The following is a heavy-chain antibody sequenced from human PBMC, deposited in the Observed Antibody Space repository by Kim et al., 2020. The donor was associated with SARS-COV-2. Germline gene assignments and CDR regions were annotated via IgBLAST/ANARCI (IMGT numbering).Heavy chain of an antibody. V-gene: IGHV3-23*01. D-gene: IGHD3-3*01. Sequence: GGSLRLSCAASGFTFSSYAMSWVRQAPGKGLEWVSAISGSGGSTYYADSVKGRFTISRDNSKNTLYLQMNRLRSEDTAVYYCAEDVSRITIFGVVTRGGMDVWGQGNTVTVSS. CDR3: AEDVSRITIFGVVTRGGMDV. CDR1: GFTFSSYA. J-gene: IGHJ6*02. CDR2: ISGSGGST.